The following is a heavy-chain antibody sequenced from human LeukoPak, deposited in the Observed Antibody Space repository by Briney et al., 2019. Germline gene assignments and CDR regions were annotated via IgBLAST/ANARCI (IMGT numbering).Heavy chain of an antibody. J-gene: IGHJ6*03. Sequence: GASVKVSCKASGYIFTDYYMHWVRQAPGQELGWMGRINPNSGGTNYAQKFQGRVTMTKDTSISTAYMELSRLRSDDTAVYYCARDTIFGVAHYYMDVWGKGTTVTVSS. CDR2: INPNSGGT. CDR3: ARDTIFGVAHYYMDV. D-gene: IGHD3-3*01. V-gene: IGHV1-2*06. CDR1: GYIFTDYY.